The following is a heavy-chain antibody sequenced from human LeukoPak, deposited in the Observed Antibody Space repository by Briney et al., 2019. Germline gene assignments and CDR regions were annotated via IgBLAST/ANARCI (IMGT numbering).Heavy chain of an antibody. J-gene: IGHJ4*02. CDR3: AKKSPDGDRDF. D-gene: IGHD4-17*01. V-gene: IGHV3-23*01. CDR2: ISGSGGST. CDR1: GFTFSGSA. Sequence: QPGGSLRLSCAASGFTFSGSAMSWVRQAPGKGLEWVSAISGSGGSTYYADSVKGRFTLSRDNSKNTPYLQMNSLRAEDTAIYYCAKKSPDGDRDFGGQGTRVTVST.